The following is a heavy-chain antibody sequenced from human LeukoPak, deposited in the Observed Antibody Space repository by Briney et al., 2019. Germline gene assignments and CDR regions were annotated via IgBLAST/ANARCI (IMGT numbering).Heavy chain of an antibody. D-gene: IGHD3-3*01. CDR1: GYTSTGYY. V-gene: IGHV1-2*02. J-gene: IGHJ4*02. CDR2: INPNSGGT. CDR3: ARSTRPYYDFWSGYPFDY. Sequence: ASVKVSCKASGYTSTGYYMHLVRQAPGQGLEWMGWINPNSGGTNYAQKFQGRVTMTRDTSISTAYMELSRLRSDDTAVYYCARSTRPYYDFWSGYPFDYWGQGTLVTVSS.